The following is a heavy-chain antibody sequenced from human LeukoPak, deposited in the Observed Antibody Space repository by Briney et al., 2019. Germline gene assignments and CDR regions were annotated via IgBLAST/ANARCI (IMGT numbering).Heavy chain of an antibody. CDR3: ARGYYDSSGYYFDY. Sequence: SETLSLTCAVSGGSISSSSYYWGWIRQPPGKGLEWIGSIYYSGSTYYNPSLKSRVTISVDTSKNQFSLKLSSVTAADTAVYYCARGYYDSSGYYFDYWGQGTLVTVSS. CDR1: GGSISSSSYY. J-gene: IGHJ4*02. D-gene: IGHD3-22*01. V-gene: IGHV4-39*01. CDR2: IYYSGST.